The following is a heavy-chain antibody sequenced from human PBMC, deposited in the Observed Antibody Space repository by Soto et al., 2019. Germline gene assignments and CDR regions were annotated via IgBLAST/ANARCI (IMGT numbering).Heavy chain of an antibody. CDR3: ARDGTGDAFDI. Sequence: GESLKISCAASGFTFSSYWLSWVRQAPGKGLEWVANIKQDGSEKYYVDSVKGRFTISRDHAKNSLYRQMNSLRAEDKAVYYCARDGTGDAFDIWGQGTMVTVSS. J-gene: IGHJ3*02. D-gene: IGHD3-9*01. CDR1: GFTFSSYW. V-gene: IGHV3-7*01. CDR2: IKQDGSEK.